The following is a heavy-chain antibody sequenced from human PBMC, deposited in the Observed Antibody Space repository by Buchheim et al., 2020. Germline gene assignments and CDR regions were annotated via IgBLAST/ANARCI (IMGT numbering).Heavy chain of an antibody. Sequence: EVQLVESGGGLVQPGGSLRLSCAASGFTFSSYSMNWVRQAPGKGLEWVSYISSGSSTIYYADSVKGRFTISRDNAKNSLYLQMNSLRAEDTAVYYCASIIDMTYYDSSGYFDYWGQGTL. CDR1: GFTFSSYS. V-gene: IGHV3-48*01. CDR3: ASIIDMTYYDSSGYFDY. J-gene: IGHJ4*02. CDR2: ISSGSSTI. D-gene: IGHD3-22*01.